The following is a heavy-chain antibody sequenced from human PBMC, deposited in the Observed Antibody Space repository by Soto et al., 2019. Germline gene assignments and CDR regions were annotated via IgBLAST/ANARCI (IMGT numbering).Heavy chain of an antibody. Sequence: QITLKESGPTLVKPTQTLTLTCTFSGFSLSTSGVGVGWIRQPPGKALEWLALIYWDDDKRYSPSLKSRLTLTKDTSKNQVVLTMTNMDPVDTATYYCAHRPGPYSGLDYWGQGTLVTVSS. CDR2: IYWDDDK. CDR1: GFSLSTSGVG. J-gene: IGHJ4*02. V-gene: IGHV2-5*02. D-gene: IGHD5-12*01. CDR3: AHRPGPYSGLDY.